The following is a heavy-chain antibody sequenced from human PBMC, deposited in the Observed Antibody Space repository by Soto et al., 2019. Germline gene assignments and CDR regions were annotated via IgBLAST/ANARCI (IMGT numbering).Heavy chain of an antibody. CDR3: TRYSYSSGWYLDY. Sequence: EVQLVESGGGLVQPGGSLRLSCAASGFTLSDHYMDWVRQAPGKGLEWVGRTRNKANSYTTEYAASVKGRFTTSRDDSENSLYLHMNSLKTEDTAVYYCTRYSYSSGWYLDYWGQGTLVTVSS. V-gene: IGHV3-72*01. J-gene: IGHJ4*02. CDR1: GFTLSDHY. CDR2: TRNKANSYTT. D-gene: IGHD6-19*01.